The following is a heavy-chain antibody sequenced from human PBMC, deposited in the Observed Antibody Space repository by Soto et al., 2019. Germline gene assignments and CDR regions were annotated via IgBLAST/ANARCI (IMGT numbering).Heavy chain of an antibody. D-gene: IGHD1-26*01. Sequence: QVQLVQSGAEVKKPGSSVKVSCKASGGTFSSYAISWVRQAPGQGLEWMGGIIPIFGTANYAQKFQGRVTITADKSTRSGCMELSSLGSQDTAVYYCARGSGSYYYYYDGMDVWGHGTTVTVSS. CDR1: GGTFSSYA. J-gene: IGHJ6*02. V-gene: IGHV1-69*06. CDR2: IIPIFGTA. CDR3: ARGSGSYYYYYDGMDV.